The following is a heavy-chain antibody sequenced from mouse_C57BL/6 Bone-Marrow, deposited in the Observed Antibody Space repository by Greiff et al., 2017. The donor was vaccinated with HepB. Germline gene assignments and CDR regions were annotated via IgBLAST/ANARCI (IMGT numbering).Heavy chain of an antibody. Sequence: VQLQQSGAELVMPGASVKLSCKASGYTFTSYWMHWVKQRPGQGLEWIGEIDPSDSYTNYNQKFKGKSTLTVDKSSSTAYMQLSSLTSEDSAVYYCAREGVAMDYWGQGTSVTVSS. CDR1: GYTFTSYW. CDR2: IDPSDSYT. V-gene: IGHV1-69*01. CDR3: AREGVAMDY. J-gene: IGHJ4*01.